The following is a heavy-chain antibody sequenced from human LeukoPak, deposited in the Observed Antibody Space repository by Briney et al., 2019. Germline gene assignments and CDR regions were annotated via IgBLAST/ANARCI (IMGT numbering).Heavy chain of an antibody. J-gene: IGHJ4*02. CDR3: TRAVAGHPD. CDR2: INHSGYT. V-gene: IGHV4-34*01. Sequence: SETLSLTCAVSGVPFSNYYWSWVRQSPSQGLEWIGEINHSGYTNYNPSLKSRVTMSIDTSKNQFYLMLTSVTAADTGVYYCTRAVAGHPDWGQGTLVTVSS. D-gene: IGHD6-19*01. CDR1: GVPFSNYY.